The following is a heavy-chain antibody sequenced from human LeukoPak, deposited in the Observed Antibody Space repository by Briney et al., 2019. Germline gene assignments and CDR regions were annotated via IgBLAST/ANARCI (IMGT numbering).Heavy chain of an antibody. Sequence: GGSLRLSCAASGFTFSSYSMTWVRQAPGKGLEWVSSISSSSSYIYYADSVKGRFTISRDNAKNSLYLQMNSLRAEDTAVYYCARFEDYDFWSGNYYFDYRGQGTLVTVSS. V-gene: IGHV3-21*01. CDR3: ARFEDYDFWSGNYYFDY. D-gene: IGHD3-3*01. J-gene: IGHJ4*02. CDR2: ISSSSSYI. CDR1: GFTFSSYS.